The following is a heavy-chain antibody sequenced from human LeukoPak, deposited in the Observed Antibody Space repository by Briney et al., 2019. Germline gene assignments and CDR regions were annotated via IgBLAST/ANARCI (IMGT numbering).Heavy chain of an antibody. Sequence: PSETLSLTCTVSGGSISSSSYYWGWIRQPPGKGLEWIGSIYYSGSTYYNPSLKSRVTISVDTSKNQFSLKLSSVTAADTAVYYCARLLPLQLRDPEYFDYWGQGTLVTVSS. CDR3: ARLLPLQLRDPEYFDY. D-gene: IGHD2-2*01. CDR1: GGSISSSSYY. CDR2: IYYSGST. V-gene: IGHV4-39*01. J-gene: IGHJ4*02.